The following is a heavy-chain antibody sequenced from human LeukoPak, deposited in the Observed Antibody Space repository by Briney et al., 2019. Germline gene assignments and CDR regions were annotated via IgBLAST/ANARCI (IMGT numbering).Heavy chain of an antibody. Sequence: GGSLRLSCAASGFTFSSYAMSWVRQAPGKGLEWVSAISGSGGSTYYADCVKGRFTISRDNSKNTLYLQMNRLRAEDTAVYYCAKTSGNTAMVVPFDYWGQGTLVTVSS. CDR2: ISGSGGST. D-gene: IGHD5-18*01. CDR1: GFTFSSYA. V-gene: IGHV3-23*01. J-gene: IGHJ4*02. CDR3: AKTSGNTAMVVPFDY.